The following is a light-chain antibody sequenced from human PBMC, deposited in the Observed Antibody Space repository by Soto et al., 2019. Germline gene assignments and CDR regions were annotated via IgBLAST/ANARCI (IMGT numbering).Light chain of an antibody. V-gene: IGKV1-39*01. CDR2: AAS. CDR3: QQTYTAPGT. CDR1: QTIKTY. J-gene: IGKJ1*01. Sequence: DLQMTQSPSPLSASVGDSVTITCRASQTIKTYLNWYRHKPGKAPELLIYAASRLQSGVASRFSGSGSGTYFILTISSLQPDDLATYYCQQTYTAPGTFGQGTKVEI.